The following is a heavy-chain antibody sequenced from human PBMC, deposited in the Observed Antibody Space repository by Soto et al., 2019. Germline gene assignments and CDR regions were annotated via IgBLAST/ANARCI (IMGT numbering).Heavy chain of an antibody. D-gene: IGHD4-17*01. V-gene: IGHV3-30*03. CDR1: GFTFSSYG. Sequence: QVQLVESGGGVVQPGRSLRLSCAASGFTFSSYGMHWVRQAPGKGLEWVAVISYDGSNKYYADSVKGRFTISRDNSKNTLYLQMNSLRAEDTAVYYCASSMSYGDYFSQFDYWGQGTLVTVSS. CDR3: ASSMSYGDYFSQFDY. J-gene: IGHJ4*02. CDR2: ISYDGSNK.